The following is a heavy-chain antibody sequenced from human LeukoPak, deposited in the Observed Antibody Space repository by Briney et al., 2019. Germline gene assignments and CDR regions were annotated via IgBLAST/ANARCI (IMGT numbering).Heavy chain of an antibody. D-gene: IGHD6-19*01. CDR1: GFTFSSYA. V-gene: IGHV3-23*01. J-gene: IGHJ4*02. CDR3: AKDLPGYSSGWYILPPDY. Sequence: PGGSLRLSCAASGFTFSSYAMSWVRQAPGKGLEWVSAISGSGGSTYYADSVKGRFTISRDNSKNTLYLQMNSLRAEDTAVYYCAKDLPGYSSGWYILPPDYWGQGTLVTVSS. CDR2: ISGSGGST.